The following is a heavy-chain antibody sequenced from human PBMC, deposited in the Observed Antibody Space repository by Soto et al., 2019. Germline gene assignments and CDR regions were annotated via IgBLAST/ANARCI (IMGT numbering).Heavy chain of an antibody. CDR3: ARDPRDLGDYEYYFDY. CDR1: GYTFTTYY. Sequence: QVQLVQSGAEVKKPGASVKVYCKASGYTFTTYYMHWVRQAPGQGLEWMGIINPTDGSTAYAKKFQGRFAVTRDTSTNTVYMEMSSLRSEDTAVYYCARDPRDLGDYEYYFDYWGQGTLVTVSS. J-gene: IGHJ4*02. V-gene: IGHV1-46*01. CDR2: INPTDGST. D-gene: IGHD4-17*01.